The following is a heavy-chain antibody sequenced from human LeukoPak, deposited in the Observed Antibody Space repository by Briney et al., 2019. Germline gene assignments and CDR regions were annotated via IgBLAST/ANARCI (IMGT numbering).Heavy chain of an antibody. D-gene: IGHD3-3*01. Sequence: GESLKISCKGSGYSFTSYWIGWVRQMPGKGLEWMRIIYPGDSDTRYSPSFQGQVTISADKSISTAYLQWSSLKASDTAMHYCARHLGDYDFWSGPPLYYMDVWGKGTTVTVSS. CDR2: IYPGDSDT. CDR1: GYSFTSYW. V-gene: IGHV5-51*01. CDR3: ARHLGDYDFWSGPPLYYMDV. J-gene: IGHJ6*03.